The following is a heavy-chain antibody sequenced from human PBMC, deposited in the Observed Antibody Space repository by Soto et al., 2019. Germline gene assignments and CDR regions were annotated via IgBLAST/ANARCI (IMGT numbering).Heavy chain of an antibody. Sequence: ASVKVSCKASGYTFSSYNISWVRQAPGQGPEWMGWISPRNGNTNYAQKFQGRVTMTTDTSTSTAYMELRRLRSDDTAVYYCATSYDSGFDPWGQGTLVTVSS. CDR2: ISPRNGNT. D-gene: IGHD5-12*01. CDR3: ATSYDSGFDP. J-gene: IGHJ5*02. V-gene: IGHV1-18*04. CDR1: GYTFSSYN.